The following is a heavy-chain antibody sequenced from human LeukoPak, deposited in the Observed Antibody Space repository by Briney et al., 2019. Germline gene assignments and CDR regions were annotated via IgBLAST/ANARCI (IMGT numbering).Heavy chain of an antibody. CDR2: MNPNSGNT. J-gene: IGHJ6*02. V-gene: IGHV1-8*01. Sequence: ALVKVSCKASGYTFTSYDINWVRQATGQGLEWMGWMNPNSGNTGYAQKFQGRVTMTRNTSISTAYMELSSLRSEDTAVYYCARCIAAAGIYYYYGMDVWGQGTTVTVSS. CDR3: ARCIAAAGIYYYYGMDV. CDR1: GYTFTSYD. D-gene: IGHD6-13*01.